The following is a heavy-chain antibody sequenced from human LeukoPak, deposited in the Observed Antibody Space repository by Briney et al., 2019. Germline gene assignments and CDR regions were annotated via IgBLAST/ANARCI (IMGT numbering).Heavy chain of an antibody. CDR2: ISAYNGNT. V-gene: IGHV1-18*01. J-gene: IGHJ5*02. CDR1: SYTFTSYG. CDR3: ARDGCSSTSCYWGRGYNWFDP. D-gene: IGHD2-2*01. Sequence: ASVKVSCKASSYTFTSYGISWVRQAPGQGLEWMGWISAYNGNTNYAQKLQGRVTMTTDTSTSTAYMELRSLRSDDTAVYYCARDGCSSTSCYWGRGYNWFDPWGQGTLVTVSS.